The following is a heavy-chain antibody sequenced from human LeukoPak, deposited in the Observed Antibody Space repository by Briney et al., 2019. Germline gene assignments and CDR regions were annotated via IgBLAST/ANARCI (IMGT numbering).Heavy chain of an antibody. Sequence: RGASVKVSCKASGYTFSSYAMHWVRQAPGQRLEWMGWINAGNGNTKYSENFQGRVTITRDTSASTAYMELSSLRSEDTAVYYCARALSSSSIAYNWFDPWGQGTLVTVSS. CDR3: ARALSSSSIAYNWFDP. CDR2: INAGNGNT. CDR1: GYTFSSYA. D-gene: IGHD6-6*01. V-gene: IGHV1-3*01. J-gene: IGHJ5*02.